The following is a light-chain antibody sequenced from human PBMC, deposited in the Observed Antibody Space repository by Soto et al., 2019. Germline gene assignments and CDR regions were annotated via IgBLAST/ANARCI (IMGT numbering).Light chain of an antibody. CDR2: ANI. V-gene: IGLV1-40*01. CDR3: QSYDSSLSAYG. CDR1: SSNIGAGYD. J-gene: IGLJ1*01. Sequence: QSVLTQPPSVSGAPGQRVTISCTGGSSNIGAGYDVHWYQQLPGTAPKLLIFANINRPSGVPDRFSGSKSGTSASLAITGLQTEDEADYYCQSYDSSLSAYGFGIGTNLTVL.